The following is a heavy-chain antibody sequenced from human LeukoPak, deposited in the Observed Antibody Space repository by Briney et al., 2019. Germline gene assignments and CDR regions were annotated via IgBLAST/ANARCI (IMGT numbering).Heavy chain of an antibody. CDR2: ISGSGGST. J-gene: IGHJ4*02. D-gene: IGHD3-10*01. CDR1: GFTFSSYA. Sequence: GGSLRLSCAASGFTFSSYAMSWVRQAPGKGLEWVSAISGSGGSTYYAASVKGRFTISRDNSKNTLYLQMNSLRAEDTAVYYCAKNDQPAAWCGELGGYWGQGTLVTVSS. V-gene: IGHV3-23*01. CDR3: AKNDQPAAWCGELGGY.